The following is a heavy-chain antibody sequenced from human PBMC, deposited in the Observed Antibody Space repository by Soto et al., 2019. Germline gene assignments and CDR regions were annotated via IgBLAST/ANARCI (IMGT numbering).Heavy chain of an antibody. D-gene: IGHD5-18*01. J-gene: IGHJ5*02. CDR3: ARGAGFSYASTWFDI. V-gene: IGHV4-61*03. CDR1: GASVSSGTNY. Sequence: SETLSLTCTVFGASVSSGTNYWSWIRQAPGKGLEWVGHIYYTESTNYNPSLNNRVTISVDTPKNHFSLQLTSVTAADTAVYYRARGAGFSYASTWFDIWGQGTLVTVSS. CDR2: IYYTEST.